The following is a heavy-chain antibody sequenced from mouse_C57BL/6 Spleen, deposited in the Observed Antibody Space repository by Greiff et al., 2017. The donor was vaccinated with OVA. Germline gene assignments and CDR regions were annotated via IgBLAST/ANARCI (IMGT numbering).Heavy chain of an antibody. CDR2: IYPGSGNT. Sequence: VQLQQSGAELVRPGASVKLSCKASGYTFTDYYINWVKQRPGQGLEWIARIYPGSGNTYYNEKFKGKATLTAEKSSSTAYMQLSSLTSEDSAVYFCARSLYDYDKAWFAYWGQGTLVTVSA. CDR3: ARSLYDYDKAWFAY. CDR1: GYTFTDYY. V-gene: IGHV1-76*01. J-gene: IGHJ3*01. D-gene: IGHD2-4*01.